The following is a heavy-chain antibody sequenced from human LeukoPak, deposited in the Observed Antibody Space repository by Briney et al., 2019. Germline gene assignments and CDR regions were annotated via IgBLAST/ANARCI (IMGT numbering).Heavy chain of an antibody. CDR3: ARGPSWTGGRPNWFDP. J-gene: IGHJ5*02. V-gene: IGHV1-2*04. Sequence: ASVKVSCKASGYTFTGYYMHWVRQAPGQGLEWMGWINPNSGGTNYAQKFQGWVTMTRNTSISTAYMELSGLRSDDTAVYYCARGPSWTGGRPNWFDPWGQGTLVTVSS. D-gene: IGHD3/OR15-3a*01. CDR2: INPNSGGT. CDR1: GYTFTGYY.